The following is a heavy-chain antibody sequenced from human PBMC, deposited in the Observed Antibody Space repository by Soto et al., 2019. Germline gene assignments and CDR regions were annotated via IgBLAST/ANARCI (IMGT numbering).Heavy chain of an antibody. J-gene: IGHJ4*02. Sequence: SETLSLTCAVFGGSFSGYYWSWIRQPPGKGLEWIGEINHSGSTNYNPSLKGRVTISVDTSKKQFSLKMSSVTAADTAVYYCAGGPVVGATIFDYWGQGNQVTVS. CDR2: INHSGST. V-gene: IGHV4-34*01. D-gene: IGHD1-26*01. CDR1: GGSFSGYY. CDR3: AGGPVVGATIFDY.